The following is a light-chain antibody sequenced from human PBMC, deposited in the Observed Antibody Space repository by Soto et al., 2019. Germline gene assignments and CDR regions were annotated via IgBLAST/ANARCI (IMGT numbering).Light chain of an antibody. Sequence: DIVLTQSPATLSLSPGERATLSCRASQSFNSYLAWYQQKPGQAPRLLIHDASHRATGVPARFSGSGSGIDFTLTISSLEPEDFAVYYCQHRYGFTFGPGTKVDIK. CDR3: QHRYGFT. CDR2: DAS. J-gene: IGKJ3*01. CDR1: QSFNSY. V-gene: IGKV3-11*01.